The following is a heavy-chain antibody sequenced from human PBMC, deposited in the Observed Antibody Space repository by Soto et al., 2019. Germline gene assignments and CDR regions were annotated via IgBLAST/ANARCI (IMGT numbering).Heavy chain of an antibody. CDR1: GFTFSSYS. Sequence: GAPLTLACAASGFTFSSYSMNWVRQAPGKGLEWVSYISSSSSTIYYADSVKGRFTISRDNAKNSLYLQMNSLRDEDTAVYYCARDLTIFGVVYNWFDPWGQGTLVTVSS. CDR3: ARDLTIFGVVYNWFDP. CDR2: ISSSSSTI. J-gene: IGHJ5*02. V-gene: IGHV3-48*02. D-gene: IGHD3-3*01.